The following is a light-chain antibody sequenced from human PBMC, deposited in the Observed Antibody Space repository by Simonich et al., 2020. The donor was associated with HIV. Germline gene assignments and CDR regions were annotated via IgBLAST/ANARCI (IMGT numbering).Light chain of an antibody. CDR2: KDS. V-gene: IGLV3-25*03. J-gene: IGLJ3*02. Sequence: SYELTQPPSVSVSPGQTARITCSGDALPNQYAYWFQQKPGQSPVLVIGKDSERPSGIPERFSGSSSGTTVTLTISGVQAEDEADYYCQSADTSGTYRVFGGGTKLTVL. CDR3: QSADTSGTYRV. CDR1: ALPNQY.